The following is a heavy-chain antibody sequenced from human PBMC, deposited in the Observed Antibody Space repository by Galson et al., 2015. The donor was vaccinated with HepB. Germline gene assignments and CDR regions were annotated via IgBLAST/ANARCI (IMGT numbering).Heavy chain of an antibody. J-gene: IGHJ6*03. CDR3: ARSPLRFLDWLPYYDYYYMDV. Sequence: SVKVSCKASGYTFTDYVVNWVRQAPGQGLEWMGWMNTNTGKPTYAPGFAGRFVFSLDTSVTTAYLQISSLEIDDTDVYYCARSPLRFLDWLPYYDYYYMDVWGEGTPVTVSS. V-gene: IGHV7-4-1*02. CDR1: GYTFTDYV. D-gene: IGHD3-3*01. CDR2: MNTNTGKP.